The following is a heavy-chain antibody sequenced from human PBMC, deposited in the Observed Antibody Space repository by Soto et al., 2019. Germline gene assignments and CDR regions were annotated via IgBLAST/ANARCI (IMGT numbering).Heavy chain of an antibody. Sequence: GGSLRLSCAASGFTFSSYSMNWVRQAPGKGLEWVSSISSSSSYIYYAGSVKGRFTISRDNAKNSLYLQMNSLRAEDTAVYYCASDCTNGVCPRGVDYYYYGMDVWGQGTTVTVSS. CDR3: ASDCTNGVCPRGVDYYYYGMDV. V-gene: IGHV3-21*01. CDR2: ISSSSSYI. J-gene: IGHJ6*02. D-gene: IGHD2-8*01. CDR1: GFTFSSYS.